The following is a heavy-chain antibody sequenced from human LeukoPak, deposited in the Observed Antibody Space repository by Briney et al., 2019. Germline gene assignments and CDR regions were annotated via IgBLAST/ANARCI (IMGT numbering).Heavy chain of an antibody. V-gene: IGHV3-7*01. CDR2: IKQDGSEK. Sequence: GGSLRLSCAASGFTFSSYWMSWVPQAPGKGLEWVANIKQDGSEKYYVDSVKGRFTISRDNAKNSLYLQMNSLRAEDTAVYYCARSLYPSGSFFDYWGQGTLVTVSS. J-gene: IGHJ4*02. CDR3: ARSLYPSGSFFDY. CDR1: GFTFSSYW. D-gene: IGHD6-13*01.